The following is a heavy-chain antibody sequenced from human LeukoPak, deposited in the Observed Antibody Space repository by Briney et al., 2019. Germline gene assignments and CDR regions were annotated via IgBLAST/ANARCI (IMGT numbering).Heavy chain of an antibody. D-gene: IGHD4-23*01. Sequence: SVKVSCKASGGTFSSYAISWVRQAPGQGLEWMGGIIPIFGTANYAQKFQGRVTITADESTSTAYMELSSLRSEDTAVYYCASWSGNSEASYYWGQGTLVTVSS. V-gene: IGHV1-69*13. CDR3: ASWSGNSEASYY. CDR2: IIPIFGTA. CDR1: GGTFSSYA. J-gene: IGHJ4*02.